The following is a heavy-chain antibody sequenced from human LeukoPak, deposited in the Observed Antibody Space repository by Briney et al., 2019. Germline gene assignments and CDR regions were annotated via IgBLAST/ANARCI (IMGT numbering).Heavy chain of an antibody. Sequence: GRSLRLSCAASGFTFSGYAMHWVRQAPGKGLEWVAVISYDGSNKYYADSVKGRFTISRDNSKNTLYLQMNSLRAEDTAVYYCARERWFGELLSADGMDVWGQGTTVTVSS. CDR1: GFTFSGYA. CDR3: ARERWFGELLSADGMDV. D-gene: IGHD3-10*01. CDR2: ISYDGSNK. J-gene: IGHJ6*02. V-gene: IGHV3-30-3*01.